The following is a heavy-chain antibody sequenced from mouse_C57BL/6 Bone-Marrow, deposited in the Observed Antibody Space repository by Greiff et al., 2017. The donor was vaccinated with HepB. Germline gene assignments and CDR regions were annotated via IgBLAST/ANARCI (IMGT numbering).Heavy chain of an antibody. D-gene: IGHD1-1*02. V-gene: IGHV1-82*01. CDR2: IYPGDGDT. Sequence: QVQLQQSGPELVKPGASVKISCKASGYAFSSSWMNWVKQRPGKGLEWIGRIYPGDGDTNYNGKFKGKATLTADKSSSTAYMQLSSLTSEYSAVYFCARGGLFDYWGQGTTLTVSS. CDR3: ARGGLFDY. J-gene: IGHJ2*01. CDR1: GYAFSSSW.